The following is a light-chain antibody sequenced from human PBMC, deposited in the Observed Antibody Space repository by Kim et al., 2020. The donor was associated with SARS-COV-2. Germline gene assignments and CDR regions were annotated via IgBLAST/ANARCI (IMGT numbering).Light chain of an antibody. CDR1: SSNIGSNT. J-gene: IGLJ3*02. V-gene: IGLV1-44*01. CDR2: SNN. Sequence: QSVLTQPPSASGTPGQRVTISCSGSSSNIGSNTVNWYQQLPGTAPKLRIYSNNQRPSGVPDRFSGSKSGTSASLAISGLQSEDEADYYCAAWDDSLNGHVFGGGTQLTVL. CDR3: AAWDDSLNGHV.